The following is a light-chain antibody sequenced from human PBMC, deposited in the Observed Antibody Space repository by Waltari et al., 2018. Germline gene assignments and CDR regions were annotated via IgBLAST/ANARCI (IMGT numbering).Light chain of an antibody. J-gene: IGLJ1*01. CDR3: SSYTTSSAPGV. CDR1: DSDVGAYDF. CDR2: EVS. Sequence: QSALTQPASVSGSPGQSIPIPCSGTDSDVGAYDFVSWYQQHPGKAPHLIIYEVSNRPSGISNRFSASKSGNTASLTISGLQAEDEADYYCSSYTTSSAPGVFGTGTRVTVL. V-gene: IGLV2-14*01.